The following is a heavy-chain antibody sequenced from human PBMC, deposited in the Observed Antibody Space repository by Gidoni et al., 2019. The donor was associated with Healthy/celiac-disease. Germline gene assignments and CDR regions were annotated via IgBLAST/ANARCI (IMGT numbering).Heavy chain of an antibody. CDR2: IYYSGST. D-gene: IGHD2-15*01. V-gene: IGHV4-39*01. Sequence: QLQLQESGPGLVKHSETLSLTCTVAGGSISSSSYDWGWVRQPPGKGPAWFVSIYYSGSTSYNPSLNSRVTISVDTSKNQFSLKLSSVTAADTAVYYCARQDCSGGSCYSVFGFDYWGQGTLVTVSS. J-gene: IGHJ4*02. CDR3: ARQDCSGGSCYSVFGFDY. CDR1: GGSISSSSYD.